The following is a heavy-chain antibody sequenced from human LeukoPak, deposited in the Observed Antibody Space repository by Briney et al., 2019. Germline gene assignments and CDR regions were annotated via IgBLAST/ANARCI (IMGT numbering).Heavy chain of an antibody. D-gene: IGHD3-16*01. V-gene: IGHV3-15*01. J-gene: IGHJ4*02. CDR2: IKSKTDGGTT. Sequence: NTGGSLRLSCAASGFTFSNAWMSWVRQAPGKGLEWVGRIKSKTDGGTTDYAAPVKGRFTISRDDSKNTLYLQMNSLKTEDTAVYYCTTDGGPPDDYVWGSFLGYYWGQGTLVTVSS. CDR1: GFTFSNAW. CDR3: TTDGGPPDDYVWGSFLGYY.